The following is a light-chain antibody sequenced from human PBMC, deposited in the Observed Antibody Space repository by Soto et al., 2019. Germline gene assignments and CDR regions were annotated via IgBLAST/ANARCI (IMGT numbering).Light chain of an antibody. Sequence: QSVLTQPPSVSGTPGQRVTISCSGSSSNIASNDVYWYQQLPGTAPKLLIDRNNQRPSGVPDRFSGSRSGTSASLAISGLGGGDLAEDNWPAWAASLSGQLFGGGTQRSVL. J-gene: IGLJ3*02. V-gene: IGLV1-47*01. CDR1: SSNIASND. CDR3: PAWAASLSGQL. CDR2: RNN.